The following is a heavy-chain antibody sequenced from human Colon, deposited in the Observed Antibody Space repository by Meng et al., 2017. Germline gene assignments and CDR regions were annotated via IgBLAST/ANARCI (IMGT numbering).Heavy chain of an antibody. CDR1: GFTFSSYA. V-gene: IGHV3-23*01. CDR3: AKYDEGYYDSSGTVRYYYYYGMDV. CDR2: ISGSGGST. D-gene: IGHD3-22*01. Sequence: GGSLRLSCAASGFTFSSYAMSWVRQAPGKGLEWVSAISGSGGSTYYADSVKGRFTISRDNSKNTLYLQMNSLRAEDTAVYYCAKYDEGYYDSSGTVRYYYYYGMDVWGQGNTVNGAS. J-gene: IGHJ6*02.